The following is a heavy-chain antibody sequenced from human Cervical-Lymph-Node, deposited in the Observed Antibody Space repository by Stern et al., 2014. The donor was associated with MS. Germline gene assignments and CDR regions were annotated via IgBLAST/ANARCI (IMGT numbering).Heavy chain of an antibody. Sequence: EVQLEESGGGLVQPGGSLRLSCAASGFTFSVYWMRWVRQVPGQGLVWVSRINGDGSKTTYADSVKGRFTISRDNAKNTLYLQMNSLRAEDTAVYYCARDRGGYYDSSGYSDYWGQGTLVTVSS. CDR3: ARDRGGYYDSSGYSDY. D-gene: IGHD3-22*01. V-gene: IGHV3-74*01. J-gene: IGHJ4*02. CDR2: INGDGSKT. CDR1: GFTFSVYW.